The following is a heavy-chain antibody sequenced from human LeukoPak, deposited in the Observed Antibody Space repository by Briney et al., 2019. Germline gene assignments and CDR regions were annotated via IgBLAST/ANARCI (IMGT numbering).Heavy chain of an antibody. V-gene: IGHV4-4*08. CDR3: ARRVDFWSGSYPSSHLDY. J-gene: IGHJ4*02. D-gene: IGHD3-3*01. CDR1: GASISSDY. Sequence: SETLSLTCTVSGASISSDYWSWIRQPPGKGLEWIGYIQNSGNTIYNPSLKSRVTISIDTSKSQFSLRLNSMTAADTAVYYCARRVDFWSGSYPSSHLDYWGQGTLVTVSS. CDR2: IQNSGNT.